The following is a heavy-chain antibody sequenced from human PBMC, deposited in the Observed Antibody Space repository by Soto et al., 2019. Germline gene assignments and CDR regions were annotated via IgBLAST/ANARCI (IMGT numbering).Heavy chain of an antibody. J-gene: IGHJ5*02. D-gene: IGHD1-26*01. CDR2: IRDSDSGGST. CDR3: AKNQGVELVPLATVDWFDP. V-gene: IGHV3-23*01. Sequence: EVQLLESGGGLVQPGGSLRLSCAASGFTFSNSAMTWVRQAPAKGLEWVSTIRDSDSGGSTFYADSVKGRFTISRDNSKSTVYLELNNLSAEDTAVYHCAKNQGVELVPLATVDWFDPWGQGSVVTVSS. CDR1: GFTFSNSA.